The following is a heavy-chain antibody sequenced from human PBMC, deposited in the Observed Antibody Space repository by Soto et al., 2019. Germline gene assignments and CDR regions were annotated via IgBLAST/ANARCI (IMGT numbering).Heavy chain of an antibody. J-gene: IGHJ6*03. CDR1: GGSITSSSYF. CDR2: IFYSGST. Sequence: QLQLQESGPGLVKPSETLSLTCPVSGGSITSSSYFWGWIRQPPGKGLEWIGNIFYSGSTYYNPSLKSRVTISVDTSKNQFSLKLTSVTAADTAVYYCARVLIYYYSMDVWGKGTEVTV. V-gene: IGHV4-39*01. CDR3: ARVLIYYYSMDV.